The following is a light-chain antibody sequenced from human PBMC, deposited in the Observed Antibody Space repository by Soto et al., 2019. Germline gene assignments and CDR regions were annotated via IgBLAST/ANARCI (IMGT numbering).Light chain of an antibody. CDR2: DVS. Sequence: QSARTQPASVSGSPGQSITISWTATSSDVGGYNYVSWYQQHPGKAPKLMIYDVSNRPSGVSNRFSGSKSGNTASLTISGLQAEDEADYYCSSYTSSSTVVFGGGTKLTVL. CDR3: SSYTSSSTVV. V-gene: IGLV2-14*01. J-gene: IGLJ2*01. CDR1: SSDVGGYNY.